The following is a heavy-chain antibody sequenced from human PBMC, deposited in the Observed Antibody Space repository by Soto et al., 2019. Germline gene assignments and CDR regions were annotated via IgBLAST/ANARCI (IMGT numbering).Heavy chain of an antibody. CDR3: ARGFIVVVVAASGTNAFDI. CDR2: INHSGST. CDR1: GGSFSGYY. Sequence: SETLSLTCAVYGGSFSGYYWSWIRQPPGKGLEWIGEINHSGSTNYNPSLKSRVTISVDTSKNQFSLKLGSVTAADTAVYYCARGFIVVVVAASGTNAFDIWGQGTMVTVSS. D-gene: IGHD2-15*01. J-gene: IGHJ3*02. V-gene: IGHV4-34*01.